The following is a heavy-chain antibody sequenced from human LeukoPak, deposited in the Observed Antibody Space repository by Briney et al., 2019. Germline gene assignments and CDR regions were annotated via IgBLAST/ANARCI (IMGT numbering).Heavy chain of an antibody. D-gene: IGHD2-2*01. V-gene: IGHV7-4-1*02. CDR1: GYTFTSYA. Sequence: GASVKVSCKASGYTFTSYAMNWVRQAPGQGLEWMGWINTNTGNPTYAQGFTGRFVFSLDTSVSTAYLQISSLKAEDTAVYYCARDCSSTSCYERNYYYYYGMDVWGQGTTVTVSS. CDR2: INTNTGNP. CDR3: ARDCSSTSCYERNYYYYYGMDV. J-gene: IGHJ6*02.